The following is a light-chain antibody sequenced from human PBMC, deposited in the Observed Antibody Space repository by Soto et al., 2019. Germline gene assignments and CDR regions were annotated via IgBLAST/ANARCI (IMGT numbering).Light chain of an antibody. CDR2: KDS. J-gene: IGLJ2*01. V-gene: IGLV3-25*03. CDR1: ALPKQY. Sequence: SYELTQPPSLSVSPGQTAWITSSGDALPKQYAYWYQQKPGQAPVLVIYKDSERPSGIPERFSGSSSGTTVTLTISGVQAKDEADYYCQSADSSGTYVVFGGGTKLTVL. CDR3: QSADSSGTYVV.